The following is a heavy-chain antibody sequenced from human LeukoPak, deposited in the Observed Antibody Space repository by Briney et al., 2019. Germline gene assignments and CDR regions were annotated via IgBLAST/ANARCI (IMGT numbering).Heavy chain of an antibody. Sequence: GGSLRLSCAASGFSFDDYVMHWVRQAPGKGLEWVSLISWDGGSTYYADSVKGRFTISRDNSKNSLYLQMNSLRAEDTAVYYCAKFYSPRGYSYGYLGYWGQGTLVTVSS. CDR1: GFSFDDYV. V-gene: IGHV3-43D*03. CDR3: AKFYSPRGYSYGYLGY. J-gene: IGHJ4*02. D-gene: IGHD5-18*01. CDR2: ISWDGGST.